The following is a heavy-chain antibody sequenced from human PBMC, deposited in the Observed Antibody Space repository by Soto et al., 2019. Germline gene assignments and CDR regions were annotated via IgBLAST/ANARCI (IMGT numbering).Heavy chain of an antibody. CDR2: IGSAGDP. D-gene: IGHD6-13*01. CDR1: GFTFSSSD. V-gene: IGHV3-13*05. J-gene: IGHJ4*02. CDR3: ARWNWQQLAFDY. Sequence: GGSLRLSCAASGFTFSSSDMHWVRQATGKGLEWVSGIGSAGDPYYAGSVKGRFTISRENAKKSLYLQMNSLRAGDTAVYYCARWNWQQLAFDYWGQETMVTV.